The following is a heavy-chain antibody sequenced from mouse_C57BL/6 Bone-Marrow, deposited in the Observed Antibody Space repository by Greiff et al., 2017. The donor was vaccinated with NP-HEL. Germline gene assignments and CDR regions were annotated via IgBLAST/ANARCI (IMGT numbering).Heavy chain of an antibody. CDR2: INPYNGGT. J-gene: IGHJ3*01. CDR1: GYTFTDYY. CDR3: ARDYYGSSYGGFAY. V-gene: IGHV1-19*01. D-gene: IGHD1-1*01. Sequence: EVQRVESGPVLVKPGASVKMSCKASGYTFTDYYMNWVKQSHGKSLEWIGVINPYNGGTSYNQKFKGKATLTVDKSSSTAYMELNSLTSEDSAVYYCARDYYGSSYGGFAYWGQGTLVTVSA.